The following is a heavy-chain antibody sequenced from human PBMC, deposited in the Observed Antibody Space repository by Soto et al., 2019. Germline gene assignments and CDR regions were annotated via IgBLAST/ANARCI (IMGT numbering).Heavy chain of an antibody. CDR3: AKDSPSYTTSPFYFDS. V-gene: IGHV3-23*01. D-gene: IGHD2-2*02. J-gene: IGHJ4*02. CDR1: GFDFNKYA. Sequence: GGSLRLSCAAFGFDFNKYAMTWVRQAPGKGLQWVSSITSNGDSTYYADSVKGRFTTSRDNSKDTLYLQMNSLRADDTAVFYCAKDSPSYTTSPFYFDSWGQGTLVTVSS. CDR2: ITSNGDST.